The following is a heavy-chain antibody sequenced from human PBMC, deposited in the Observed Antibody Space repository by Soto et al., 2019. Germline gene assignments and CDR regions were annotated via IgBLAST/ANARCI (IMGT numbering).Heavy chain of an antibody. D-gene: IGHD2-15*01. CDR1: GGTFSSYT. CDR2: IIPIFGTA. CDR3: ARAGCSGGSCTYYYYYGMDV. V-gene: IGHV1-69*13. J-gene: IGHJ6*02. Sequence: EASVKVSCKASGGTFSSYTISWVRQAPGQGLEWMGGIIPIFGTANYAQKFQGRVTITADESTSTAYMELSSLRSEDTAVYYCARAGCSGGSCTYYYYYGMDVWGQGTTVTVSS.